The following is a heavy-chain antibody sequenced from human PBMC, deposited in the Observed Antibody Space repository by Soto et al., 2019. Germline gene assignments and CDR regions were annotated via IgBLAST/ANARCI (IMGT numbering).Heavy chain of an antibody. Sequence: GGSLRLSCAGSGFTFSSYAMAWVRQAPGKGLEWVSGISGSGGANHPEHPVKGRFTISRDNSKNTLYLQLNHLRAEDTAVYYCAHVVDVAVAGLESWGQGTLVTVSS. V-gene: IGHV3-23*01. J-gene: IGHJ4*02. CDR3: AHVVDVAVAGLES. D-gene: IGHD6-19*01. CDR1: GFTFSSYA. CDR2: ISGSGGAN.